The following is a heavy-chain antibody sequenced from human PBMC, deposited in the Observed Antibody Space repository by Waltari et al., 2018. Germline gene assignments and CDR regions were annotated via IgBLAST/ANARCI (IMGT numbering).Heavy chain of an antibody. CDR1: GYTLTELS. V-gene: IGHV1-24*01. D-gene: IGHD5-12*01. CDR3: ATGVATTYSYYYYYYMDV. CDR2: LGPEEGET. J-gene: IGHJ6*03. Sequence: QVQLVQSGAEVKKPGASVKVSCKVSGYTLTELSMHWVRQAPGKGLEWMGGLGPEEGETIYGQKFRGRVTMTEDTSTDTAYMELSSLRSEDTAVYYCATGVATTYSYYYYYYMDVWGKGTTVTVSS.